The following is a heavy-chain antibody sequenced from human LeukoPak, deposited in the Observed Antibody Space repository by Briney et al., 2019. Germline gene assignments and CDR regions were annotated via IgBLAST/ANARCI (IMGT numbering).Heavy chain of an antibody. Sequence: ASVKVSCKASGYTFTGYYMHWVRQAPGQGLEWMGRINPNSGGTNYAQKFQGRVTMTRDTSISTAYMELSRLRSDDTAVYYCASCSGGSCYSEAFVIWGQGTMVTVSS. V-gene: IGHV1-2*06. D-gene: IGHD2-15*01. CDR3: ASCSGGSCYSEAFVI. J-gene: IGHJ3*02. CDR1: GYTFTGYY. CDR2: INPNSGGT.